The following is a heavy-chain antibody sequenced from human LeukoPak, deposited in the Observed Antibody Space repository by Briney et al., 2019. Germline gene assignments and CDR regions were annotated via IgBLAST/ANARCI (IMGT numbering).Heavy chain of an antibody. CDR1: GFTVGSNY. J-gene: IGHJ3*01. Sequence: GGSLRLSCAASGFTVGSNYMSWVRQAPGKGLEWVSVIYSGGSTYYSDSVKGRVTISRDNSRNTLYLQMYSLRPDDTAVYYCAKDLFFWGQGTVVTVSS. V-gene: IGHV3-53*05. D-gene: IGHD3-10*01. CDR3: AKDLFF. CDR2: IYSGGST.